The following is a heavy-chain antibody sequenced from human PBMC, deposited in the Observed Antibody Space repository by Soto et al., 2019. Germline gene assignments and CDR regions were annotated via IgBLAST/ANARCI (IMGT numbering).Heavy chain of an antibody. CDR1: GGTFSSYT. J-gene: IGHJ4*02. D-gene: IGHD3-10*01. V-gene: IGHV1-69*02. Sequence: SVKVSCKASGGTFSSYTISWVRQAPGQGLEWMGRIIPILGIANYAQKFQGRVTITADKSTSTAYMELSSLRSEDTAVYYCARGVQDITIRYEFDYWGQGTLVTVSS. CDR2: IIPILGIA. CDR3: ARGVQDITIRYEFDY.